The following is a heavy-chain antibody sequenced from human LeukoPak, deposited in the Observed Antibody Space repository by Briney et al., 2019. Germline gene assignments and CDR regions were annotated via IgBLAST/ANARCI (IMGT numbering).Heavy chain of an antibody. V-gene: IGHV4-4*07. CDR1: GGSINGYY. CDR2: ISATGIT. J-gene: IGHJ4*02. Sequence: SETLSLTCTVSGGSINGYYWSWIRQPAGKGLEWIGRISATGITHYNPSLKSRVTISVDTSKNQFSLKLSSVTAADTAVYYCARSPTKFYFDYWGQGTLVTVSS. CDR3: ARSPTKFYFDY.